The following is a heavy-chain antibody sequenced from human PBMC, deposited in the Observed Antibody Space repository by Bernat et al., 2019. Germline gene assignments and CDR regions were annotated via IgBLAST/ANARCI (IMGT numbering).Heavy chain of an antibody. CDR2: IYYSGST. CDR3: ARDFLRRGHGMDV. V-gene: IGHV4-34*01. CDR1: GGSFSGYY. Sequence: QVQLQQWGAGLLKPSETLSLTCAVYGGSFSGYYWSWIRQPPGKGLEWIGYIYYSGSTYYNPSLKSRVTISVDTSKNQFSLKLSSVTAADTAVYYCARDFLRRGHGMDVWGQGTTVTVSS. D-gene: IGHD2/OR15-2a*01. J-gene: IGHJ6*02.